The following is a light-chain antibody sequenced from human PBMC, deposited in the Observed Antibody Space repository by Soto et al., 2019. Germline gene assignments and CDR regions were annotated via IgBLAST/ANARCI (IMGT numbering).Light chain of an antibody. CDR1: QSVSSSY. CDR2: GAS. CDR3: QQYGSSLAT. Sequence: EIVLTQSPGTLSLSPGERATLSCRASQSVSSSYLAWYQQKPGQAPRLLIYGASSRATGIPDRFSGSGSGTDFTLTITRLDPQPSAAYYCQQYGSSLATFGGGTKVDI. J-gene: IGKJ4*01. V-gene: IGKV3-20*01.